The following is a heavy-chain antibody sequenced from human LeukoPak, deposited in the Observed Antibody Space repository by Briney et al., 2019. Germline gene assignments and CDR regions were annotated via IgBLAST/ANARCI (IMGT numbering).Heavy chain of an antibody. CDR2: IYSGGST. CDR1: GFTVSSNH. CDR3: ARDQSSGGVDY. D-gene: IGHD3-10*01. V-gene: IGHV3-53*04. J-gene: IGHJ4*02. Sequence: GGSLRLSCAASGFTVSSNHMNWVRQAPGKGLEWVSVIYSGGSTYYADSVKGRFTISRHNSKNTLYLQMTRLRAEDTAVYYCARDQSSGGVDYWGQGTLVTVSS.